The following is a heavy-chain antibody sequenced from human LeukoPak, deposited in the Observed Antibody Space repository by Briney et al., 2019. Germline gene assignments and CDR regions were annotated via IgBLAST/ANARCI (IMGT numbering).Heavy chain of an antibody. CDR2: IYYSGST. V-gene: IGHV4-39*01. Sequence: PSETLSLTCTVSGGSISSTSYYWGWIRQPPGKGLEWIGSIYYSGSTYYNPSLKSRVTISVDRSKNQFSLKLSSVTAADTAVYYCATRAYSYKSRVDVWGQGTTVIVSS. J-gene: IGHJ6*02. D-gene: IGHD5-18*01. CDR1: GGSISSTSYY. CDR3: ATRAYSYKSRVDV.